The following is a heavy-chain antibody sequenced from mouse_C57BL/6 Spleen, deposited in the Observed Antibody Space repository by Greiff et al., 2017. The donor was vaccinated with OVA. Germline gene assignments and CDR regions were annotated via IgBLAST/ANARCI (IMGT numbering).Heavy chain of an antibody. CDR1: GFTFSDYG. CDR3: AKSLVRYAMDY. D-gene: IGHD2-13*01. CDR2: ISSGSSTI. J-gene: IGHJ4*01. V-gene: IGHV5-17*01. Sequence: EVKLMESGGGLVKPGGSLKLSCAASGFTFSDYGMHWVRQAPEKGLEWVAYISSGSSTIYYADTVKGRFTISRDNAKNTLFLQMTSLRSEDTAMYYCAKSLVRYAMDYWGQGTSVTVSS.